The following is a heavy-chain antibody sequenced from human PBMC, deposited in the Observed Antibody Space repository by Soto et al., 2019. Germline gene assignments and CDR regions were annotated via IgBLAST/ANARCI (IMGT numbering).Heavy chain of an antibody. CDR1: GLSITDSEMG. J-gene: IGHJ5*02. V-gene: IGHV2-26*01. Sequence: QVTLKESGPVLVKPTETLTLRCTVSGLSITDSEMGVSWIRQPPGQPLEWLAHIDSSGEKSYRTFLKSRLANPQDTSKSQIVLTMTNMDPADTATYYCARRHLAVAVSPWFDPWGQGIPVTVSS. CDR3: ARRHLAVAVSPWFDP. CDR2: IDSSGEK. D-gene: IGHD6-19*01.